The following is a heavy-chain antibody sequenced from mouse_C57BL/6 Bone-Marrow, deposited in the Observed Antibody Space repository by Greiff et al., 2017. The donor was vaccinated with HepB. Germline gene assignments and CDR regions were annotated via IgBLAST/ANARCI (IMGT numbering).Heavy chain of an antibody. Sequence: EVQLQQSGAELVKPGASVKLSCTASGFNIKDYYMHWVKQRTEQGLEWIGRIDHEDGETKYAPIFQGKDTITVDKSSNTSYLQLSSLTSEDSAVYYCARSGSYAMDYWGKGTSVTVSS. V-gene: IGHV14-2*01. CDR1: GFNIKDYY. CDR3: ARSGSYAMDY. D-gene: IGHD1-3*01. J-gene: IGHJ4*01. CDR2: IDHEDGET.